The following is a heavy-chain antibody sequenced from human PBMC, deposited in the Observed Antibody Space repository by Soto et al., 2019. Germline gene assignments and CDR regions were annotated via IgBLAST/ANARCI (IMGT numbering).Heavy chain of an antibody. CDR3: ARSFCRDAVRCNWFDP. D-gene: IGHD2-8*01. CDR1: GASSSSYY. J-gene: IGHJ5*02. CDR2: MNDFGRT. V-gene: IGHV4-59*01. Sequence: QVQLQESGPGLVKSSETLSLTCTVSGASSSSYYWSWIRQPPGKGLEWIGYMNDFGRTIYNPSLKSRVTISLDPSKNQFSLKLTSVIAADTAVYYCARSFCRDAVRCNWFDPWGQGTLVTVSS.